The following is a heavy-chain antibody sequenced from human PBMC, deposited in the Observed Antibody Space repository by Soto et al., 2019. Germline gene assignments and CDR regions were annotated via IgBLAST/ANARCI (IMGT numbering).Heavy chain of an antibody. Sequence: SETLSLTCAVYGGSFSGYYWSWIHQPPGKGMEWIGEINHSGSTNYNPSLKSRVTISVDTSKNQFSLKLSSVTAADTAVYDCARHPFRSSSWYYGVWFDPWGQGTLVT. D-gene: IGHD6-13*01. J-gene: IGHJ5*02. CDR3: ARHPFRSSSWYYGVWFDP. V-gene: IGHV4-34*01. CDR1: GGSFSGYY. CDR2: INHSGST.